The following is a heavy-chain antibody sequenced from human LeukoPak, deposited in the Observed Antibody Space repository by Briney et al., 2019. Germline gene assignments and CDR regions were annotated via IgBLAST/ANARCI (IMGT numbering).Heavy chain of an antibody. CDR2: ISSTSTYI. CDR3: ARDGPYSYDFDY. Sequence: PGGSLRLSCAASGFTFRTYSMNWVRQAPGKGLEWVSSISSTSTYIYYADSVKGRFTISRDSAKNSLYLQMNSLRAEDTAVYYCARDGPYSYDFDYWGQGTLVTVSS. J-gene: IGHJ4*02. CDR1: GFTFRTYS. V-gene: IGHV3-21*01. D-gene: IGHD5-18*01.